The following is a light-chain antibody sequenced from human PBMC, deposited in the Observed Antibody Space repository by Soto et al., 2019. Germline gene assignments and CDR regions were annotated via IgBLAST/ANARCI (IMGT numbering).Light chain of an antibody. CDR2: DAS. Sequence: EIVLTQSPATLSLSPGERGTLSCRASQSASNYLAWYQQKPGQAPRLLIYDASNRATGIPARFSGSGSGTDFTLTISSLEPEDFAVYYCQQRSNWPLTFGGGTKVDIK. J-gene: IGKJ4*01. CDR1: QSASNY. CDR3: QQRSNWPLT. V-gene: IGKV3-11*01.